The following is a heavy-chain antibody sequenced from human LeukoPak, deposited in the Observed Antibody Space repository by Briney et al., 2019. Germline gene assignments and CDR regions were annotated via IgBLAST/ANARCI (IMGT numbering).Heavy chain of an antibody. D-gene: IGHD6-13*01. V-gene: IGHV3-7*03. CDR2: IKQDGSEK. CDR1: GLTFSSYW. Sequence: GGSLRLSCAASGLTFSSYWMTWVRQAPGKGLEWVANIKQDGSEKYYVDSVKGRFTISRDNAKNSLYLQMNSLRAEDTAVYYCARAAGHDAFDIWGQGTMVTVSS. J-gene: IGHJ3*02. CDR3: ARAAGHDAFDI.